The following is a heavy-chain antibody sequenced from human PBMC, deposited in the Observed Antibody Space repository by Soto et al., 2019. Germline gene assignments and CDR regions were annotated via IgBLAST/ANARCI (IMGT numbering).Heavy chain of an antibody. D-gene: IGHD3-10*01. J-gene: IGHJ4*02. CDR1: GFTFRTSW. CDR3: ARGNYGLEY. V-gene: IGHV3-74*03. Sequence: EVQLVESGGGLVQPGGSLRLSCAASGFTFRTSWMYWVRQAPGKGLVWVSRINDDGSTTTYADSVKGRFTISRDNAKNTLFMQMDSLRAEDTGVYYCARGNYGLEYWGQGTLVTVPS. CDR2: INDDGSTT.